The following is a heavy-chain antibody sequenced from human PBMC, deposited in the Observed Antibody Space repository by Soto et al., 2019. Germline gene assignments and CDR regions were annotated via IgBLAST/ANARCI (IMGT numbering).Heavy chain of an antibody. Sequence: GGSLRLSCTASGFTFGDYAMSWFRQAPGKGLEWVGFIRSKAYGGTTEYAASVKGRFTISRDDSKSIAYLQMNSLKTEDTAVYYCTRDLGDYIWGSYRSPFDPWGQGTLVTVSS. CDR1: GFTFGDYA. J-gene: IGHJ5*02. CDR2: IRSKAYGGTT. V-gene: IGHV3-49*03. CDR3: TRDLGDYIWGSYRSPFDP. D-gene: IGHD3-16*02.